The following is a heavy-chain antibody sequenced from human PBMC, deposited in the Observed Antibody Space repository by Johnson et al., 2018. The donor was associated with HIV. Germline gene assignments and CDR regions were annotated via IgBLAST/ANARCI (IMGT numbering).Heavy chain of an antibody. D-gene: IGHD6-6*01. Sequence: QVQLVESGGGVVQPGRSLRLSSAASGFTFSDYGMHWVRQAPGKGLEWVAFIVYDGSKKYYADSVKGRFTIPRDNSKNTLYLQMNSLRAEDTAVYYCARSQPEEYSSSSDAFDIWGQGTMVTVSS. J-gene: IGHJ3*02. CDR1: GFTFSDYG. CDR2: IVYDGSKK. CDR3: ARSQPEEYSSSSDAFDI. V-gene: IGHV3-33*08.